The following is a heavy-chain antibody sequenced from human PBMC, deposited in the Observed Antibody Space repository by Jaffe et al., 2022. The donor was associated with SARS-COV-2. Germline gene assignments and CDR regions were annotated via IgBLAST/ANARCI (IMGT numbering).Heavy chain of an antibody. D-gene: IGHD6-13*01. CDR1: GFTFSSYA. Sequence: EVQLLESGGGLVQPGGSLRLSCAASGFTFSSYAMSWVRQAPGKGLEWVSAISGSGGSTYYADSVKGRFTISRDNSKNTLYLQMNSLRAEDTAVYYCAKDSDPQQLVRVPGWFDPWGQGTLVTVSS. J-gene: IGHJ5*02. CDR2: ISGSGGST. V-gene: IGHV3-23*01. CDR3: AKDSDPQQLVRVPGWFDP.